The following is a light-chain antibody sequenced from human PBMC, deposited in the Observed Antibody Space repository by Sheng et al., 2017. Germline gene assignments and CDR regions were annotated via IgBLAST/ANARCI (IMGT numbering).Light chain of an antibody. J-gene: IGLJ2*01. CDR2: QDT. V-gene: IGLV3-1*01. Sequence: SYDLTQPPSVSVSPGHTASITCSGDKLGDKFACWYQQKAGQSPVLVVYQDTKRPSGIPERFSGSNSGNTATLTINGTQAMDEADYYCQTWDSTTVVFGGGTKLTVL. CDR1: KLGDKF. CDR3: QTWDSTTVV.